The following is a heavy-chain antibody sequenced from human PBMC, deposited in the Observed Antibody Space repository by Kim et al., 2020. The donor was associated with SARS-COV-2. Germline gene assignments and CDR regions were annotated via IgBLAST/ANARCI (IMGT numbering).Heavy chain of an antibody. CDR3: TRTSLDDLSLYSYNGLDG. CDR1: GGAIRSRSYY. V-gene: IGHV4-61*02. J-gene: IGHJ6*02. CDR2: IFFSGRT. D-gene: IGHD3-16*02. Sequence: SETLSLTCSVSGGAIRSRSYYWSWIRQPAGRGLEWIGRIFFSGRTHYNPSLKSRVAISMDTSKDQFSLDLDSVIVADTAVYYCTRTSLDDLSLYSYNGLDGWGRGTAVTVAS.